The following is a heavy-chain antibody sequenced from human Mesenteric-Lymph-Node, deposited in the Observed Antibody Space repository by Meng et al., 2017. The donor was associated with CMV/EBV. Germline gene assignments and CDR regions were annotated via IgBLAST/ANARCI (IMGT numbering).Heavy chain of an antibody. Sequence: CTVSGGSITSGGFYWAWIRQEPGKGLEWIGYKYYSGNTYYNPSLKRRLTISLDTSKNLLSLSLRSVTAADTAVYYCARIDYGSYVVDFWGQGTLVTVSS. CDR2: KYYSGNT. J-gene: IGHJ4*02. CDR1: GGSITSGGFY. CDR3: ARIDYGSYVVDF. V-gene: IGHV4-31*03. D-gene: IGHD4-17*01.